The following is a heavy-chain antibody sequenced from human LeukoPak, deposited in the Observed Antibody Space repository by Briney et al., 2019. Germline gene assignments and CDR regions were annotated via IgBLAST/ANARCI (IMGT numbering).Heavy chain of an antibody. CDR1: GGSFSGYY. CDR2: ISHSGST. Sequence: PSETLSLTCAVYGGSFSGYYWSWIRQPPGKGLEWIGEISHSGSTNYNPSLKSRVTISVDTSKNQFSLKLSSVTAADTAVYYCARGRRLLWFGESSNWFDPWGQGTLVTVSS. CDR3: ARGRRLLWFGESSNWFDP. D-gene: IGHD3-10*01. J-gene: IGHJ5*02. V-gene: IGHV4-34*01.